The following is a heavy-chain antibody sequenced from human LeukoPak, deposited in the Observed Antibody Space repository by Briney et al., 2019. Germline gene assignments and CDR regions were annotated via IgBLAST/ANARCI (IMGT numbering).Heavy chain of an antibody. D-gene: IGHD3-10*01. CDR1: GFTFSNYA. V-gene: IGHV3-23*01. CDR3: AKDLSGSSHNWFDP. J-gene: IGHJ5*02. CDR2: ISGSDST. Sequence: GGSLRLSCAASGFTFSNYAMSWVRQAPGKGLEWVSGISGSDSTYYAGSVKGRFTISRDKSKNTLFLQMNSLRAEDTAVYYCAKDLSGSSHNWFDPWGQGTLVTVSS.